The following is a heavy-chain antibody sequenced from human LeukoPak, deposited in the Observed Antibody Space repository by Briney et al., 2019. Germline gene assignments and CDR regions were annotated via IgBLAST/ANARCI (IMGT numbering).Heavy chain of an antibody. J-gene: IGHJ2*01. V-gene: IGHV3-23*01. CDR2: ISGSGGST. D-gene: IGHD3-3*01. CDR1: GFTFSSYA. CDR3: VKGSGPRPLVYFDL. Sequence: GGSLRLSCAASGFTFSSYAMRWVRQALGKGLEWVSAISGSGGSTFYADSVKGRFTISRDDSKNTLYLQMNSLRVEDTAVYYCVKGSGPRPLVYFDLWGRGTLVTVSS.